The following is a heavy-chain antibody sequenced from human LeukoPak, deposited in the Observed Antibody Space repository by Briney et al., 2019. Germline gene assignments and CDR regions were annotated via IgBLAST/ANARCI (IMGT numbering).Heavy chain of an antibody. CDR2: ITTSGGST. D-gene: IGHD3-16*01. Sequence: VASVKVSCKASGYTFTSYYMHWVRPAPGQGLEWMGIITTSGGSTSYAQKFQGTGTMTRDTSTSTVYLELSSLRSEDTAVYFCASWGLHFDIWGQGTMVIVAS. CDR1: GYTFTSYY. V-gene: IGHV1-46*01. CDR3: ASWGLHFDI. J-gene: IGHJ3*02.